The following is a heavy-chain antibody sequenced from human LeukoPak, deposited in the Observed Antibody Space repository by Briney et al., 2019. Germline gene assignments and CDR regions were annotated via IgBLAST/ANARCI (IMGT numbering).Heavy chain of an antibody. Sequence: PSETLSLTCTVSGGAVSSGSYYWSWIRQPPGQGLEWIGYIHYSGSTKYNPSLKSRVTMSVDTSKNQFSLRLTSVTAADTAIYYCTRTNYGDYNWFDPWGQGTLVTVSS. CDR1: GGAVSSGSYY. CDR2: IHYSGST. J-gene: IGHJ5*02. CDR3: TRTNYGDYNWFDP. D-gene: IGHD4-17*01. V-gene: IGHV4-61*01.